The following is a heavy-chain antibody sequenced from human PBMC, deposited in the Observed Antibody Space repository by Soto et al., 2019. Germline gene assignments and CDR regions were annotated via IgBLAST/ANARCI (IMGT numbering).Heavy chain of an antibody. D-gene: IGHD5-12*01. Sequence: ETLSLTCPVSGGSISSYYWIWIRQPPGKGLEWIGYIYYSGSTNYNPSLKSRVTISVDTSKNQFSLKLSSATAADTAVYYCARVNVDIVASPPTPPYYYYYMDVWGKGTTVTVSS. V-gene: IGHV4-59*01. J-gene: IGHJ6*03. CDR3: ARVNVDIVASPPTPPYYYYYMDV. CDR2: IYYSGST. CDR1: GGSISSYY.